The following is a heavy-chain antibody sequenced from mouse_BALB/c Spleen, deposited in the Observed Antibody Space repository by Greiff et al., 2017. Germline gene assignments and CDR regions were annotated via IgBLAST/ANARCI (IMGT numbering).Heavy chain of an antibody. Sequence: EVQLQQSGTVLARPGASVKMSCKASGYTFTSYWMHWVKQRPGQGLEWIGAIYPGNSDTSYNQKFKGKAKLTAVTSTSTANMELSSLTNEDSAVYYCTREYYGSSLYAMDYWGQGTSVTVSS. J-gene: IGHJ4*01. V-gene: IGHV1-5*01. CDR1: GYTFTSYW. CDR2: IYPGNSDT. CDR3: TREYYGSSLYAMDY. D-gene: IGHD1-1*01.